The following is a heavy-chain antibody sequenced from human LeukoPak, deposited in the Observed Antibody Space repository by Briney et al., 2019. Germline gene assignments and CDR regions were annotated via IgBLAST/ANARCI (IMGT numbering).Heavy chain of an antibody. D-gene: IGHD3-10*01. Sequence: GGSLRLSCAASGFTFSNAWMSWVRQAPGKGLEWVANIKQDGSEKYYVDSLKGRFTISRDNAKISLYLQMNSLRAEDTAVYYCARLFYYDSGSASFDYWGQGTLVTVSS. CDR1: GFTFSNAW. CDR2: IKQDGSEK. V-gene: IGHV3-7*01. J-gene: IGHJ4*02. CDR3: ARLFYYDSGSASFDY.